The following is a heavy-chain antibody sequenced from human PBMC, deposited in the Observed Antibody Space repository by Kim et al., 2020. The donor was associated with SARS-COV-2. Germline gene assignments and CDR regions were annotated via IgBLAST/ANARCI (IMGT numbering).Heavy chain of an antibody. CDR3: ARSPAISAFNDY. CDR2: T. V-gene: IGHV1-3*01. D-gene: IGHD3-3*02. Sequence: TKYSQKFQGRVTITRDTSASTAYMELSSLRSEDTAVYYCARSPAISAFNDYWGQGTLVTVSS. J-gene: IGHJ4*02.